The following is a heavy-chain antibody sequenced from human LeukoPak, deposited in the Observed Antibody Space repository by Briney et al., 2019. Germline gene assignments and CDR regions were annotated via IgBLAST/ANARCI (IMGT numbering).Heavy chain of an antibody. CDR1: GGSFSGYD. J-gene: IGHJ6*03. V-gene: IGHV4-34*01. CDR3: ARGLGWKVATMGLFYMDV. Sequence: PSETLSLTCGVSGGSFSGYDWSWVSQPPGKGLEWIGEINDGGDTNYNPSLKNRVTISVDTSKNQFSLKVKFVTAADTAVYYCARGLGWKVATMGLFYMDVWGEGTPVTVSS. D-gene: IGHD5-24*01. CDR2: INDGGDT.